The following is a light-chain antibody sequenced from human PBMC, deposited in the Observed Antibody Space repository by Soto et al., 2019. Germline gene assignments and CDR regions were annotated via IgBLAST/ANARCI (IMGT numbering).Light chain of an antibody. V-gene: IGLV1-40*01. CDR1: GSNIGAGYD. J-gene: IGLJ2*01. Sequence: QPVLTQPPSVSGAPGQRVTISCTGSGSNIGAGYDVHWYQQLPGTAPKLLIYGNNNRPSGIPDRFSGSKSGTSASLTVSGLQAEDEADYYCSSYAGSNNLVFGGGTKVTVL. CDR2: GNN. CDR3: SSYAGSNNLV.